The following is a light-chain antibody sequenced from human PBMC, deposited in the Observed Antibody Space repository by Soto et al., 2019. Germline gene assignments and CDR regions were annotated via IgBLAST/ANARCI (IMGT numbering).Light chain of an antibody. V-gene: IGLV2-8*01. CDR1: GSDVGYFNY. Sequence: QSALTQPPSASGSPGQSVTISCTGTGSDVGYFNYVSWYQQHPGKAPKLIIYEVTKGPSGVPGRFSGSKSGNTASLTVSGLQAEDEADYYCSSLAVNNTVLFGGGTQLTVL. CDR3: SSLAVNNTVL. J-gene: IGLJ2*01. CDR2: EVT.